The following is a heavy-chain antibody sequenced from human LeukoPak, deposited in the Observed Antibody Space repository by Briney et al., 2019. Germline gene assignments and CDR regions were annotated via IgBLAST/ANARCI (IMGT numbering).Heavy chain of an antibody. CDR1: GYLFTDYY. CDR3: ARSRTPFYYYGMDV. V-gene: IGHV1-2*02. Sequence: ASVKVCCKASGYLFTDYYLHWIRQAPGQGLEWMGWIDPNSGGTHHAVNFQGRATLTRDTSISTVYMDLSSLRSDDTGLYYCARSRTPFYYYGMDVWGLGTSVTVSS. CDR2: IDPNSGGT. J-gene: IGHJ6*02. D-gene: IGHD1-1*01.